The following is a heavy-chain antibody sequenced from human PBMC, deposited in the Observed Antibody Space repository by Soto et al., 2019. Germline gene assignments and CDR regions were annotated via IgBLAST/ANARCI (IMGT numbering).Heavy chain of an antibody. Sequence: ESGGGLVQPGGSLRLSCAASGFTFSSYSMNWVRQAPGKGLEWVSYISSSSSTIYYADSVKGRFTISRDNAKNSLYLQMNSLRDEDTAVYYCARVDGGYSYGSFVGHYYYYYGMDVCGQGTTVTVSS. CDR1: GFTFSSYS. J-gene: IGHJ6*02. CDR3: ARVDGGYSYGSFVGHYYYYYGMDV. D-gene: IGHD5-18*01. V-gene: IGHV3-48*02. CDR2: ISSSSSTI.